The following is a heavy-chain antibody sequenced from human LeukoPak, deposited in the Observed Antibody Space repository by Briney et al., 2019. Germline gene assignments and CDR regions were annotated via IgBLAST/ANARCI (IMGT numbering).Heavy chain of an antibody. Sequence: GGSLRLACAASGFTFSSYSMSWVRQAPGKGLEWVSSISSSSRYIYYADSVNDRFTISRDNAKNSLYLQMSSLRAEDTAVYYCARENAAVFGVVPYYYYYGMDVWGQGTTVTVSS. CDR1: GFTFSSYS. J-gene: IGHJ6*02. D-gene: IGHD3-3*01. CDR2: ISSSSRYI. V-gene: IGHV3-21*01. CDR3: ARENAAVFGVVPYYYYYGMDV.